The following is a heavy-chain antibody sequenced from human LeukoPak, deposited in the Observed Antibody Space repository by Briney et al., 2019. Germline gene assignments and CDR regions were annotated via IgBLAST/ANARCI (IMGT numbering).Heavy chain of an antibody. CDR1: GFTFSDHF. D-gene: IGHD6-19*01. CDR3: VRVGSVAGSDYLDY. J-gene: IGHJ4*02. Sequence: PGGSLSLSCAVSGFTFSDHFLDWVRHAPGKGLEWVGRSRNKAKSYTTEYAASVKGRFTISRDDSKNSLYLQMNSLKTEDTAVYYCVRVGSVAGSDYLDYWGQGTLVTVSS. CDR2: SRNKAKSYTT. V-gene: IGHV3-72*01.